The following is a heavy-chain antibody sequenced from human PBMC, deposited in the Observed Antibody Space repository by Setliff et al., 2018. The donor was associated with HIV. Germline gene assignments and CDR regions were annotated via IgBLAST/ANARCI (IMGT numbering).Heavy chain of an antibody. CDR2: ISPDGTET. V-gene: IGHV3-7*03. D-gene: IGHD3-10*01. CDR1: GFTFSSAW. J-gene: IGHJ4*02. CDR3: TTAVAQNWYGSGNENY. Sequence: GGSLRLSCAASGFTFSSAWMGWVRQAPAKGLEWVANISPDGTETLYVDSVKGRFTISRDTSKNTLYLQMNSLRAEDTALYYCTTAVAQNWYGSGNENYWGQGTLVTVSS.